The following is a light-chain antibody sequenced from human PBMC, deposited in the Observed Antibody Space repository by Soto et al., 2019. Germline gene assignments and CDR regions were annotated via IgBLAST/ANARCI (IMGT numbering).Light chain of an antibody. CDR1: QSISDW. CDR3: QQYKSAT. CDR2: EAS. J-gene: IGKJ2*01. V-gene: IGKV1-5*01. Sequence: DIQMTQSPSTLSASVGDRVTITCRASQSISDWLAWYQQIPGKAPKLLIYEASTLQSGVPSRFSGSGSGTEFTLTISSLQPDDFATYYCQQYKSATFGQGTKLEIK.